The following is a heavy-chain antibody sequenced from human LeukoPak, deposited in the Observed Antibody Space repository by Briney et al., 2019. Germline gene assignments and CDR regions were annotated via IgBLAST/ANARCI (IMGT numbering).Heavy chain of an antibody. Sequence: PGGSLRLSCAASGFTFSNYWMAWVRQAPGKGLEGVANMKEDGGEINYVDSVKGRFTISRDNAKNSLDLQMNSLRVDDTAVYYCVRDRGYSTFDYWGQGTLVIVSS. CDR3: VRDRGYSTFDY. V-gene: IGHV3-7*01. CDR2: MKEDGGEI. CDR1: GFTFSNYW. J-gene: IGHJ4*02. D-gene: IGHD4-23*01.